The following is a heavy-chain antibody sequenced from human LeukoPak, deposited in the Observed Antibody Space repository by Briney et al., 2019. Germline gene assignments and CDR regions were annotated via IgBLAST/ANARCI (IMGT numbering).Heavy chain of an antibody. V-gene: IGHV1-18*01. D-gene: IGHD5-24*01. J-gene: IGHJ4*02. Sequence: GASVKVSCKASGYTFTNYGITWVRQAPGQGLDWMGWISGYQGSTKYAQNFQGRVTMTIDTSTSTAYMDLRSLRSDDTAIYFCARSDLGTITAGPFNWGQGTLVAVSS. CDR2: ISGYQGST. CDR1: GYTFTNYG. CDR3: ARSDLGTITAGPFN.